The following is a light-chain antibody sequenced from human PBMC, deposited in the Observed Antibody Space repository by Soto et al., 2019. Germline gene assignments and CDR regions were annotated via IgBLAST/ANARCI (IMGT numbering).Light chain of an antibody. CDR2: EVS. Sequence: QSVLTQPASVSGSPGQSITISCTGTSSDVGGYNYVSWYQQHPGKAPKLMIYEVSNRPSGVSNRFSGSKSGNTASLTISGLQAVDEADSYCSSYTSSSTLVVFGGGTKLTVL. CDR1: SSDVGGYNY. CDR3: SSYTSSSTLVV. J-gene: IGLJ2*01. V-gene: IGLV2-14*01.